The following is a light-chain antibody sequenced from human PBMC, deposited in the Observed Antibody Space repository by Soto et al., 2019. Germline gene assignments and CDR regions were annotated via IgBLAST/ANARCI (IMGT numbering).Light chain of an antibody. J-gene: IGKJ2*01. CDR2: AAS. V-gene: IGKV1-6*01. CDR1: QGIRND. CDR3: LQDYYYPYT. Sequence: AIQMTQSPSSLSASVGDRVTITCRASQGIRNDLGWYQQKPGKAPKLLIYAASTLQSGVPSRFSGSGSGPDFTLTISRLQPEDFATYYCLQDYYYPYTFGQGTKLEIK.